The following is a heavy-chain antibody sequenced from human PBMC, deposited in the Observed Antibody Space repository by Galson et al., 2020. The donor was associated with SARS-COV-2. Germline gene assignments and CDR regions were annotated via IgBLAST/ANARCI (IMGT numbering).Heavy chain of an antibody. V-gene: IGHV3-21*01. CDR1: GFTFSSYS. CDR2: ISSSSSYI. CDR3: ARELRYYDSSDYIDY. D-gene: IGHD3-22*01. Sequence: GGSLRLSCAASGFTFSSYSMNWVRQAPGKGLEWVSSISSSSSYIYYADSVKGRFTISRDNAKNSLYLQMNSLRAEDTAVHYCARELRYYDSSDYIDYWGQGTLVTVSS. J-gene: IGHJ4*02.